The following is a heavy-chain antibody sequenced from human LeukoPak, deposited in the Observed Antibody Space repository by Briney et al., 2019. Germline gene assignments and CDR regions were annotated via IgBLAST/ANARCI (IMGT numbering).Heavy chain of an antibody. V-gene: IGHV3-21*01. CDR2: ISTVSTYK. D-gene: IGHD6-25*01. CDR3: ARDGSGFYLYYYMDV. CDR1: GFTFTDYS. J-gene: IGHJ6*03. Sequence: PGRSLRLSCAASGFTFTDYSMTWVRQAPGKGLEWVSSISTVSTYKFYSDSVKGRFTISRDNAKNTLYLQMSSLTAEDTAVYYCARDGSGFYLYYYMDVWGRGTPVTVSS.